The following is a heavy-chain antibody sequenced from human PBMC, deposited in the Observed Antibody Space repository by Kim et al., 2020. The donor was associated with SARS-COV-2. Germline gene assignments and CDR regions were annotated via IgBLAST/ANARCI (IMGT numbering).Heavy chain of an antibody. CDR2: IYYSGST. CDR3: ARALPMIVVKGDAFDI. D-gene: IGHD3-22*01. CDR1: GGSISSYY. V-gene: IGHV4-59*08. Sequence: SETLSLTCTVSGGSISSYYWSWIRQPPGKGLEWIGYIYYSGSTNYNPSLKSRVTISVDTSKNQFSLKLSSVTAADTAVYYCARALPMIVVKGDAFDIWGQGTMVTVSS. J-gene: IGHJ3*02.